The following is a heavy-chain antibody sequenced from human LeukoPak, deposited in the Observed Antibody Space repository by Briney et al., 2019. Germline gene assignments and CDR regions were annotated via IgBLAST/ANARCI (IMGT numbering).Heavy chain of an antibody. CDR2: ISGSRSNT. D-gene: IGHD5-18*01. Sequence: PGGSLRLSCGASGFTFSSYAMSWVRQAPGKGLEWVSTISGSRSNTYYADSVKGRFTISRDNSKNTLYLQMNSLRAEDTAVYYCAKRALQRGYSYLIHYWGQGTLVTVSS. V-gene: IGHV3-23*01. J-gene: IGHJ4*02. CDR1: GFTFSSYA. CDR3: AKRALQRGYSYLIHY.